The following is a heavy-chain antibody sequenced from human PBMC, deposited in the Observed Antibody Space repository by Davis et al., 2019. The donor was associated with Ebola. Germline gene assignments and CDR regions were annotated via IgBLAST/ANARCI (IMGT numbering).Heavy chain of an antibody. D-gene: IGHD1-7*01. Sequence: GESLKISCSASGFTFSSYGMHWVRQTPGKHLEYVSSISSTGSTTYYADSVKGRFTISRDNSKNTLYLQMSSLRAEDTAVYYCARDSNWNYRQVDYWGQGTLVTVSS. CDR2: ISSTGSTT. CDR1: GFTFSSYG. V-gene: IGHV3-64D*08. CDR3: ARDSNWNYRQVDY. J-gene: IGHJ4*02.